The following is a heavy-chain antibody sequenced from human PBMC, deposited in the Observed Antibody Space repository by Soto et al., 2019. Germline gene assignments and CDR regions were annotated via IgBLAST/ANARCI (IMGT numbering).Heavy chain of an antibody. J-gene: IGHJ5*02. CDR1: GFTFSSYS. V-gene: IGHV3-21*01. Sequence: GGSLRLSCAASGFTFSSYSMDWVRQAPGKGLEWVSSISSSSSYIYYADSVKGRFTISRDNAKNSLYLQMNSLRAEDTAAYYCARELAYYDFWSAQTGGWFDPWGQGTLVTVSS. D-gene: IGHD3-3*01. CDR2: ISSSSSYI. CDR3: ARELAYYDFWSAQTGGWFDP.